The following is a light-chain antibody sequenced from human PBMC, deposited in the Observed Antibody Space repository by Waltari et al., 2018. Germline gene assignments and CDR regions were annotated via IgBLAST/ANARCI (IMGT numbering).Light chain of an antibody. V-gene: IGKV1-5*03. CDR3: QQSFSSPWT. Sequence: DIQMTQSPSTLSASVGDRVTITCRASQNIASWVAWYQHKPGKAPNLLIYKASTLESGVPSRFSGSGSGTVFTLTISSLRPDDFATYYCQQSFSSPWTFGQGTTV. CDR1: QNIASW. J-gene: IGKJ1*01. CDR2: KAS.